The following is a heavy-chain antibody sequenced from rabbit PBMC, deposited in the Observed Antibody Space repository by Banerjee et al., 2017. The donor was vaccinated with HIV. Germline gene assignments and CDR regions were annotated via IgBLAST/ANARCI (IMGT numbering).Heavy chain of an antibody. CDR3: ARIEAARVTYFNL. D-gene: IGHD2-1*01. CDR2: IVAGGIAST. CDR1: GFSFSSSYW. Sequence: QEQLEESGGDLVKPEGSLTLTCTASGFSFSSSYWICWVRQAPGKGLDLISCIVAGGIASTWYASGAKGRVTSAKTAATTVTRQMTRRAAADTATEGGARIEAARVTYFNLWGQGTLGTVS. V-gene: IGHV1S45*01. J-gene: IGHJ4*01.